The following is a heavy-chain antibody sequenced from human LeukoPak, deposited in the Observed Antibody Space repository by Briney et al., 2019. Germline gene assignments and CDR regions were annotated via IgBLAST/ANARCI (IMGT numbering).Heavy chain of an antibody. CDR2: INTDGSNT. Sequence: GGSLRLSCAASGFTFTSYWMHWVRQAPGKGLEWVSRINTDGSNTRYADSVRGRFTISRDNAKNTLYLQMNSLTAEDTAVYYCASRDGSYGYWGQGTLVTVSS. J-gene: IGHJ4*02. D-gene: IGHD1-26*01. CDR1: GFTFTSYW. CDR3: ASRDGSYGY. V-gene: IGHV3-74*01.